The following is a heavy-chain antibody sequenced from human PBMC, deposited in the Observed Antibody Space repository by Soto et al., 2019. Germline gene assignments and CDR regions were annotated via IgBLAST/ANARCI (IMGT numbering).Heavy chain of an antibody. V-gene: IGHV3-49*04. J-gene: IGHJ5*02. D-gene: IGHD3-9*01. Sequence: GGSLRLSCTASGFNFGDYAMSWVRQAPGKGLEWVGFIRSKAYGGTTEYAASVKGRFTISRDDSKSIAYLQMNSLKTEDTAVYYCTRWASNYDILTGYYPAWGQGTLVTVSS. CDR1: GFNFGDYA. CDR2: IRSKAYGGTT. CDR3: TRWASNYDILTGYYPA.